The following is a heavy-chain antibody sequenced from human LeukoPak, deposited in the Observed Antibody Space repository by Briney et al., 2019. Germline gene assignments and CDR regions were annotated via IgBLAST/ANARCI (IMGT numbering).Heavy chain of an antibody. V-gene: IGHV3-30-3*01. J-gene: IGHJ6*02. CDR3: ARDLGPFVREANYYYYYGMDV. Sequence: GGSLRLSCAASGFTFSSYAMHWVRQAPGKGLEWVAVISYDGSNKYYADSVKGRFTISRDNSKNTLYLQMNSLRAEDTAVYYCARDLGPFVREANYYYYYGMDVWGQGTTVTVSS. CDR2: ISYDGSNK. D-gene: IGHD1-26*01. CDR1: GFTFSSYA.